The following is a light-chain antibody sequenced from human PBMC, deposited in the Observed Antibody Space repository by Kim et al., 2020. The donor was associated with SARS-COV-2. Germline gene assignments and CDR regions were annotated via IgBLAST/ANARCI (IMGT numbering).Light chain of an antibody. CDR1: NIGSKS. V-gene: IGLV3-21*04. CDR2: YDS. CDR3: QVWDSSSDHPFVV. J-gene: IGLJ2*01. Sequence: GKTGRITCGGNNIGSKSVLWYQQKPGQAPVLVIYYDSDRPSGIPERFSGSNSGNTATLTISRVEAGDEADYYCQVWDSSSDHPFVVFGGGTQLTVL.